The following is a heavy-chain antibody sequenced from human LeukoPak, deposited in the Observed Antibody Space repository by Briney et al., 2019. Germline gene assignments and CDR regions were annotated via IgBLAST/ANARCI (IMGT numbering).Heavy chain of an antibody. V-gene: IGHV3-21*01. CDR3: ARGFFRGHGNSWYYFDY. D-gene: IGHD6-13*01. CDR2: LSSSSTYI. Sequence: PGGSLRLSCAASGFIFSGYSMSWVRQAPGEGLEWVSSLSSSSTYIYYADSVKGRFTISRDNAKNSLYLQMNSLRAEDTAVYYCARGFFRGHGNSWYYFDYWGQGTLVTVSS. CDR1: GFIFSGYS. J-gene: IGHJ4*02.